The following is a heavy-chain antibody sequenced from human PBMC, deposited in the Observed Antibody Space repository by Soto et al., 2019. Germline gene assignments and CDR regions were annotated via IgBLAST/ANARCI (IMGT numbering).Heavy chain of an antibody. J-gene: IGHJ5*02. Sequence: LSLTCAVSGGSISSGDYYWNWIRQLPGKGLEWIGYISYSGTTYYNPSLKSRVTISVDTSKNQFSLKLNSVAAADTAVYYCARGGAARGIWWFDHWGQGTLVTVSS. CDR1: GGSISSGDYY. V-gene: IGHV4-31*11. CDR2: ISYSGTT. CDR3: ARGGAARGIWWFDH. D-gene: IGHD6-6*01.